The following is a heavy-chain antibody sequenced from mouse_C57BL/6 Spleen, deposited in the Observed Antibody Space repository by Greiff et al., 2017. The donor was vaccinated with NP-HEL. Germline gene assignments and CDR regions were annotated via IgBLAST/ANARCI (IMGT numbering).Heavy chain of an antibody. CDR1: GYTFTSYW. J-gene: IGHJ4*01. V-gene: IGHV1-64*01. Sequence: QVQLQQPGAELVKPGASVKLSCKASGYTFTSYWMHWVKQRPGQGLEWIGMIHPNSGSTNYNEKFKSKATLTVDKSSSTAYMQISSLTSEDSAVYYCASSGNYFMDYWGQGTSVTVSS. CDR2: IHPNSGST. CDR3: ASSGNYFMDY. D-gene: IGHD1-1*01.